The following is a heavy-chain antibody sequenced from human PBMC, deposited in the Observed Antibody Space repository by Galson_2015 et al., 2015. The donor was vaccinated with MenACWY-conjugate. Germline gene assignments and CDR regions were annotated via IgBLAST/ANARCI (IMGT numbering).Heavy chain of an antibody. D-gene: IGHD3-16*02. CDR3: VASRSSSHPLDY. CDR2: ISYDGSNK. J-gene: IGHJ3*01. V-gene: IGHV3-30*04. CDR1: GLTFRSYA. Sequence: LRLSWGAAGLTFRSYAMHWVRQAPGKGLEWVAIISYDGSNKHYADSVRGRFTISRDNPKNTLDVQMNNLRAEDTAVYYCVASRSSSHPLDYWGPGTMVSVSS.